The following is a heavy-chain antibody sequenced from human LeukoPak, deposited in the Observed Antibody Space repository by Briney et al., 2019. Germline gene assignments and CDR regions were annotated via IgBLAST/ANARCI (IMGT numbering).Heavy chain of an antibody. D-gene: IGHD1/OR15-1a*01. Sequence: GGSLRLACAASGFTFSSYWMSWVRQAPGKGLEWVANIKQDGSAKNYGDSVKGRFTISRDNAKNSLYLQMNSLRAEDTAVYYCARENWYKFDYWGQGTLVTVSS. J-gene: IGHJ4*02. CDR3: ARENWYKFDY. CDR2: IKQDGSAK. CDR1: GFTFSSYW. V-gene: IGHV3-7*01.